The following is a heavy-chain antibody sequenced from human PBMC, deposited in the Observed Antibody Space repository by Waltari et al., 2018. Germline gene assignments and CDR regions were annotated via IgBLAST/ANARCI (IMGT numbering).Heavy chain of an antibody. CDR2: IKQDGSEK. V-gene: IGHV3-7*01. Sequence: EVQLVESGGALVQPGGSLRLSCGASGFTVSSYCISWVRQAPGKGLGWVANIKQDGSEKYYVDSVKGRFTISRDNAKNSLYLQMNSLRAEDTAVYYCARDPAPNDYWGQGTLVTVSS. J-gene: IGHJ4*02. CDR1: GFTVSSYC. CDR3: ARDPAPNDY.